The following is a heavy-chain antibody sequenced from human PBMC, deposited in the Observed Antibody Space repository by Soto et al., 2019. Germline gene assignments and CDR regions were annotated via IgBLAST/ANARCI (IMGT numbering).Heavy chain of an antibody. J-gene: IGHJ6*02. CDR3: AADWAYSSSWYPYYYYGMDV. V-gene: IGHV1-8*01. D-gene: IGHD6-13*01. CDR2: MNPNSGNT. Sequence: ASVKVSCKSSGFTFTSYYIYCARQSTGQGLEWMGWMNPNSGNTGYAQKFQGRVTMTRDMSTSTAYMELSSLRSEDTAVYYCAADWAYSSSWYPYYYYGMDVWGQGTTVTVSS. CDR1: GFTFTSYY.